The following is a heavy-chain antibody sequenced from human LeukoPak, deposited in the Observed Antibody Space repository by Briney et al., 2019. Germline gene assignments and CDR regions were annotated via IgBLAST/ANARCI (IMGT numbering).Heavy chain of an antibody. J-gene: IGHJ6*03. CDR1: VGSFSGYY. D-gene: IGHD1-26*01. V-gene: IGHV4-34*01. CDR3: ARLVGAIKHDYFYYYLDV. CDR2: INHNGSA. Sequence: SETLSLTCAVYVGSFSGYYWTWIRQAPRKGLGWIGEINHNGSANYISSIKSRLPMSVDTSKDQFSLKLISVTAADTAVYFCARLVGAIKHDYFYYYLDVWGKGTTVTVPS.